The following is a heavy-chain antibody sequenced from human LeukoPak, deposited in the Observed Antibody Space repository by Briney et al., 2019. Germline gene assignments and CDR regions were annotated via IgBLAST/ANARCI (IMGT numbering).Heavy chain of an antibody. J-gene: IGHJ4*02. V-gene: IGHV3-11*04. Sequence: GGSLRLSCAASGFIFSDYYMSWIRQAPGKGLEWVSYISSSGSTIYYADSVKGRFTISRDNDKNSLYLQMNSLRAEDTAVYYCARGYYASGSYKYGYYFDYWGQGTLVTVSS. CDR1: GFIFSDYY. CDR3: ARGYYASGSYKYGYYFDY. D-gene: IGHD3-10*01. CDR2: ISSSGSTI.